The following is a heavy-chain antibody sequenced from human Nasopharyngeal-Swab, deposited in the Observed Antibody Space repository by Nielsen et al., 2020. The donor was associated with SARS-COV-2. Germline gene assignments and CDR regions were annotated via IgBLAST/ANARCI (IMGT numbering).Heavy chain of an antibody. J-gene: IGHJ6*02. Sequence: SVKVSCKASGFSITYRFLHWMRQAPGQALEWMGWITPFNGNAKYAQKFQGRVSVTRDGSRTTASLELSSLRPDDTAMYFCASGQCINGVCNPTDGLDVWGQGTSVTVS. V-gene: IGHV1-45*02. CDR1: GFSITYRF. CDR2: ITPFNGNA. D-gene: IGHD2-8*01. CDR3: ASGQCINGVCNPTDGLDV.